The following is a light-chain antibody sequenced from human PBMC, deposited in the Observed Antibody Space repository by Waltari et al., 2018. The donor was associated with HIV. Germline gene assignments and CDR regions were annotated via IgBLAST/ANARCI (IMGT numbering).Light chain of an antibody. Sequence: DLQLTQSPSFLSASVGDRFTLTCRASRDVSNFLAWYQKKPGTAPKLLIDGASTLQSGVPSRFGGSGSGAQFTLTINSLQPDDFATYYCQQSDSYPLTFGQGTRL. V-gene: IGKV1-9*01. CDR2: GAS. CDR1: RDVSNF. J-gene: IGKJ5*01. CDR3: QQSDSYPLT.